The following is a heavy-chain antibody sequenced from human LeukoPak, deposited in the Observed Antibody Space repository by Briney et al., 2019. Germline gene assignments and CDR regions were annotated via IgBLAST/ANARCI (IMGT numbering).Heavy chain of an antibody. V-gene: IGHV3-30-3*01. CDR3: AKAHTAMAPGGY. CDR1: GFTFSSYA. J-gene: IGHJ4*02. CDR2: ISYDGSNK. D-gene: IGHD5-18*01. Sequence: PGGSLRLSCAASGFTFSSYAMHWVRQAPGKGLEWVAVISYDGSNKYYADSVKGRFTISRDNSKNTLYLQMNSLRAEDTAVYYCAKAHTAMAPGGYWGQGTLVTVSS.